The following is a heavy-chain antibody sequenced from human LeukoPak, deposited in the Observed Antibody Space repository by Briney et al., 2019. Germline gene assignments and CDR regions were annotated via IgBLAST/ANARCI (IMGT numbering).Heavy chain of an antibody. D-gene: IGHD3-22*01. J-gene: IGHJ4*02. CDR3: AKDPPLGYYYDSSGYTFDY. V-gene: IGHV3-23*01. CDR1: GFTFSSYA. CDR2: ISGSGGST. Sequence: GGSLRLSCAASGFTFSSYAMSWVRQAPGKGLEWVSAISGSGGSTYYADSVKGRFTISRDNSKNMLYLQMNSLRAEDTAVYYCAKDPPLGYYYDSSGYTFDYWGQGTLVTVSS.